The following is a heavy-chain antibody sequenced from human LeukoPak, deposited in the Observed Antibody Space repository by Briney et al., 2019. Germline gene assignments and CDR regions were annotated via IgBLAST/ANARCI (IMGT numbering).Heavy chain of an antibody. D-gene: IGHD3-9*01. CDR2: SSSAGTI. CDR1: GFTFSDYY. V-gene: IGHV3-11*04. J-gene: IGHJ4*02. CDR3: ATAHGDFDWLMYY. Sequence: GGSLRLSCAASGFTFSDYYMNWIRQAPGKGLEWVSYSSSAGTIYYADSVKGRFTISRDNAKNSLYLQMNSLRAEDTAVYYCATAHGDFDWLMYYWGQGTLVTVSS.